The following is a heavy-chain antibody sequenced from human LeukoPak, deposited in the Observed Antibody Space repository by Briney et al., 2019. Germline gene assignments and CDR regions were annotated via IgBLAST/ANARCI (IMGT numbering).Heavy chain of an antibody. CDR3: ASDFGGPLFDF. CDR1: GITSSSYW. J-gene: IGHJ4*02. Sequence: GGSLRFSCAASGITSSSYWMHWGRQAPGKGLVGVFSTNSDESSTSQADSVKGRFTISTDNAKNTLYLQMNSLGADDTAVYYCASDFGGPLFDFWGQGTLVTVSS. V-gene: IGHV3-74*01. CDR2: TNSDESST. D-gene: IGHD3-16*01.